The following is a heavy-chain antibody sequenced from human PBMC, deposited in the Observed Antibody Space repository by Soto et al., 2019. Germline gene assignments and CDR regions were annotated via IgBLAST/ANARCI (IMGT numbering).Heavy chain of an antibody. CDR1: GFTFSSYA. D-gene: IGHD2-21*02. V-gene: IGHV3-30-3*01. CDR3: ARGATTVVTPYNWFDP. J-gene: IGHJ5*02. CDR2: ISYDGSNK. Sequence: QVQLVESGGGVVQPGRSLRLSCAASGFTFSSYAMHWVRQAPGKGLEWVAVISYDGSNKYYADSVKGRFTISRDNXKXXLYLQMNSLRAEDTAVYYCARGATTVVTPYNWFDPWGQGTLVTVSS.